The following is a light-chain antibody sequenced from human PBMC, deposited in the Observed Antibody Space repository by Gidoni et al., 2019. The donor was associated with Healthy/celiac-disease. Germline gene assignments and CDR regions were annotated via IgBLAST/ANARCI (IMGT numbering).Light chain of an antibody. Sequence: AIQFTQSPSSLSASVGDRVTITCRASQGISSALAWYQQKPGKAPKLLIYDSSSLESGVPSRFSGSGSGTDFTLTISSLQPEDFATYYCQQFNSPITFGPGTKVDIK. CDR3: QQFNSPIT. J-gene: IGKJ3*01. CDR2: DSS. CDR1: QGISSA. V-gene: IGKV1-13*02.